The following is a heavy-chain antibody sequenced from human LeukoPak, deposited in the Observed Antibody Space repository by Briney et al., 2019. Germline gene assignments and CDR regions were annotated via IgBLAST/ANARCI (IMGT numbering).Heavy chain of an antibody. CDR1: GFTFSNYG. CDR2: ISYDGSNK. V-gene: IGHV3-30*18. D-gene: IGHD5-24*01. CDR3: AKDYGWLQLDY. J-gene: IGHJ4*02. Sequence: PGGSLRLSCAASGFTFSNYGMHWVRQAPGKGLEWVAVISYDGSNKYYADSVKGRFTISRDNSKNTLYLQMNSLRAEDTAVYYCAKDYGWLQLDYWGQGTLVTVSS.